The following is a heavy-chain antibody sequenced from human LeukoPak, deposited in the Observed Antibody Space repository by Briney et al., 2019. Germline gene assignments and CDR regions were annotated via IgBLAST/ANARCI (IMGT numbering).Heavy chain of an antibody. D-gene: IGHD6-19*01. CDR2: INPNSGGT. V-gene: IGHV1-2*02. J-gene: IGHJ6*03. CDR3: ARVGSLVAGMDYYYMDV. CDR1: GYTFTGYY. Sequence: ASVKLSCKASGYTFTGYYMHWVRQAPGQGLEWMGWINPNSGGTNYAQKFQGRVTMTSDTSISTAYMELSRLRSDDTAVYYCARVGSLVAGMDYYYMDVWGKGTTVTISS.